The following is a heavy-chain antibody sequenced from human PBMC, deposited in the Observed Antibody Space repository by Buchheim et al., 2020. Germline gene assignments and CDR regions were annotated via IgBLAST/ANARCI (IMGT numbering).Heavy chain of an antibody. D-gene: IGHD1-14*01. V-gene: IGHV4-34*01. J-gene: IGHJ6*02. CDR2: INHSGST. CDR1: GGSFSGYY. CDR3: ARNQNYYYYYGMDV. Sequence: QVQLQQWGAGLLKPSEPLSLTCAVYGGSFSGYYWSWIRQSAGKGLEWIGEINHSGSTNYNPSLKSRVTISVDTSKNQFSLKLSSVTAADTAVYYCARNQNYYYYYGMDVWGQGTT.